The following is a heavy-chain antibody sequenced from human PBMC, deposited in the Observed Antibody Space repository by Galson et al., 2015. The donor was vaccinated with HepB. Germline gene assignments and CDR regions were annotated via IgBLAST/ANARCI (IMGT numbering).Heavy chain of an antibody. Sequence: SLRLSCAASQFTFSNYNMNWVRQAPGKGLEWVSFISSRSRYIYYADSVKGRFTISRDNARNSLYLQVHSLRAEDTAVYYCARDRRYYDSSGYWSLREDAFDVWGQGTVVTVSS. CDR3: ARDRRYYDSSGYWSLREDAFDV. CDR2: ISSRSRYI. CDR1: QFTFSNYN. J-gene: IGHJ3*01. D-gene: IGHD3-22*01. V-gene: IGHV3-21*01.